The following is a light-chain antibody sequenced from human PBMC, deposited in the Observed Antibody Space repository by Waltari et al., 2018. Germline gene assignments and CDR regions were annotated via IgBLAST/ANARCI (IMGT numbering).Light chain of an antibody. Sequence: DIQMTQSPSPVSASVGDNVTITCRASQSVLSWLAWYQQKPGKAPKLLIYKASSLESGVPSRFSGSGSGTEFTLTISSLQPDDSATYYCQQYNSFSTFGQGTKVEIK. CDR1: QSVLSW. CDR3: QQYNSFST. CDR2: KAS. V-gene: IGKV1-5*03. J-gene: IGKJ1*01.